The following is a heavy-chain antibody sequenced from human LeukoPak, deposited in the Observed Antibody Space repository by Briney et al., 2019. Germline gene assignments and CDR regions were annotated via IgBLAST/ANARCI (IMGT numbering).Heavy chain of an antibody. Sequence: GGSLRLSCAASGFIFNTYGTHWVRQAPGKGLEWVSTISGSGTSTYYADSVKGRFTISRDNSKNTLYLQMNSLRAEDTAVYYCAKLPYYDFWSGYYTYFDYWGQGTLVTVSS. CDR2: ISGSGTST. D-gene: IGHD3-3*01. CDR3: AKLPYYDFWSGYYTYFDY. CDR1: GFIFNTYG. V-gene: IGHV3-23*01. J-gene: IGHJ4*02.